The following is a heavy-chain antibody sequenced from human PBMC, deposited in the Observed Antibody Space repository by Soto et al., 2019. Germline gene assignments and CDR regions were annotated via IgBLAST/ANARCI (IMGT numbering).Heavy chain of an antibody. J-gene: IGHJ3*02. CDR2: ISSSSNYI. D-gene: IGHD3-10*01. CDR3: ARDPLGVARGAFDI. CDR1: GFTFSSYG. V-gene: IGHV3-21*04. Sequence: KPGGSLRLSCVASGFTFSSYGMNWVRQAPGKGLEWVSSISSSSNYIYYGDSVKGRFTLSRDNAKNSLYLQMNSLRAEDTAVYYCARDPLGVARGAFDIWGQGTMVTVSS.